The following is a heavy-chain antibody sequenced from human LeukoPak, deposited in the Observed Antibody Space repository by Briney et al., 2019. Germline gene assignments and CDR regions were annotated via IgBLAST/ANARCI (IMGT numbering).Heavy chain of an antibody. CDR3: VAWGNSGNS. J-gene: IGHJ3*01. V-gene: IGHV3-7*01. Sequence: SGGSLRLSCAASGFTFSGHWMSWVRQAPAKGLEWVAHMNGDGSQIYYMDFVKGRFTISRDNAKNSLYLQMNSLRAEGTAVYYCVAWGNSGNSWGQGTMVIVSS. CDR1: GFTFSGHW. D-gene: IGHD1-26*01. CDR2: MNGDGSQI.